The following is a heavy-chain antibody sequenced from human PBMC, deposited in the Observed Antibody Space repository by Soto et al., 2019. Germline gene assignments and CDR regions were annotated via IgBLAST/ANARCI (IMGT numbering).Heavy chain of an antibody. Sequence: EVPLLESGGGLVQPGESLRLSCAASGFTFSSYAMSWVRQAPGKGLEWVSVISGSDDSTYYADSVKGRFTISRDNSKNALYLKMNCLRAGDRALYYCAKRGSSSPLAYWAEEALVTVS. J-gene: IGHJ4*02. D-gene: IGHD6-6*01. CDR1: GFTFSSYA. CDR3: AKRGSSSPLAY. V-gene: IGHV3-23*01. CDR2: ISGSDDST.